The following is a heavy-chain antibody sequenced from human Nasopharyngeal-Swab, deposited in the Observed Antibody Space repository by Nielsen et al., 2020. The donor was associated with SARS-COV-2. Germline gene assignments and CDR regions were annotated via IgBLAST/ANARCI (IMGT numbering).Heavy chain of an antibody. Sequence: SETLSLTCAVSGGSLISNYWWTWVRQSPGKGLELIGEINHIGNINYNPSLKSRVTISVDQSKNHFSLTLDSVTGADMAVYYCARAVRLYYSGSGSFHDWSQGALVTVSS. CDR1: GGSLISNYW. CDR3: ARAVRLYYSGSGSFHD. J-gene: IGHJ4*02. D-gene: IGHD3-10*01. V-gene: IGHV4-4*02. CDR2: INHIGNI.